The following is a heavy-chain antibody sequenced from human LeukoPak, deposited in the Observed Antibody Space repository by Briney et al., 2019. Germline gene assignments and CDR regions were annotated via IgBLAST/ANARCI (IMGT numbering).Heavy chain of an antibody. V-gene: IGHV4-39*07. D-gene: IGHD3-22*01. CDR3: XXXPFSYYYDTNGPPTV. J-gene: IGHJ4*02. CDR2: VYYSGST. Sequence: SETLSLTCTVSGGSITSSAFYWAWIRQPPGKGLEWMGSVYYSGSTHYNPSLKSRVTMSVDTSKNQFSLKLSSVTAADTAVYXXXXXPFSYYYDTNGPPTVWGQGTLVTVSS. CDR1: GGSITSSAFY.